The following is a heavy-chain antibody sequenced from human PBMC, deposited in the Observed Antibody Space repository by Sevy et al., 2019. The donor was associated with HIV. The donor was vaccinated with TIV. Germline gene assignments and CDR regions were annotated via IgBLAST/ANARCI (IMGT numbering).Heavy chain of an antibody. CDR3: ARSITIFGGDFDY. V-gene: IGHV4-59*01. CDR2: IYHSGST. J-gene: IGHJ4*02. D-gene: IGHD3-3*01. CDR1: GDSISTYY. Sequence: SETLSLTCTVSGDSISTYYWNWIRQPPGKGLEWIGYIYHSGSTSYNPSLKSRVTISVDTSKNQFSLKLTSVTAADTAVHYCARSITIFGGDFDYWGQGTLVTVSS.